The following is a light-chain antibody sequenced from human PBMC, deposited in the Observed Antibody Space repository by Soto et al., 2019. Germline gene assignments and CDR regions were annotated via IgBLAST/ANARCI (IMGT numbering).Light chain of an antibody. Sequence: QSALTQPPSASGSPGQSVTISCTGTSSDVGGYNYVSWYQQHPGKAPKLMIYEVSKRPSGVPDRFSGSKSGNTASLTVSGLQAEDEADYYCSSYAGSNHYVFGPGTKVTVL. J-gene: IGLJ1*01. CDR1: SSDVGGYNY. CDR3: SSYAGSNHYV. V-gene: IGLV2-8*01. CDR2: EVS.